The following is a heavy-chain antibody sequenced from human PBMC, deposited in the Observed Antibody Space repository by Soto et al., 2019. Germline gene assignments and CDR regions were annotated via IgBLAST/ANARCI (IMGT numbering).Heavy chain of an antibody. CDR1: GFNFSDCS. Sequence: EVHLVESGGGLVQPGGSLRLSCAASGFNFSDCSRNWVRQAPGKGLEWISYISSGSGTTYYADSVRGRFTISRDNAKNSLYLQMNSLRDEDTAVYYCATKTTTGYWGQGTLVTVSS. J-gene: IGHJ4*02. D-gene: IGHD4-17*01. V-gene: IGHV3-48*02. CDR2: ISSGSGTT. CDR3: ATKTTTGY.